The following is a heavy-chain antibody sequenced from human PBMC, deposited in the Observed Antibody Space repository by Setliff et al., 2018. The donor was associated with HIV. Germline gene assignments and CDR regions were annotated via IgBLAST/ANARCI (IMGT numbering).Heavy chain of an antibody. Sequence: GSLRLSCAASGFTLSSYWMSWVRQAPGKGLEWVANIKQDASEKYFLDSVKGRFTISRDNAKNSLYLQMNSLRSEDTAVYFCAKSFNSGPTNWNIDVWGTGTTVTVSS. CDR3: AKSFNSGPTNWNIDV. J-gene: IGHJ6*03. V-gene: IGHV3-7*01. CDR2: IKQDASEK. D-gene: IGHD1-20*01. CDR1: GFTLSSYW.